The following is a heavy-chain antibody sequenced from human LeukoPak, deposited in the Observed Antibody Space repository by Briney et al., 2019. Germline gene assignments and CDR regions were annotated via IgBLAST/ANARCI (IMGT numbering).Heavy chain of an antibody. D-gene: IGHD2-15*01. Sequence: SETLSLTCTVSGHCISSSNYSWARIRQPPGKGLECIGNIYYSGSTYYNPSLKSRVTISVDTSKNQFSLNPSSVTAADSVEYYSARQVNSLAKGYFASWGRGTLVTVSS. J-gene: IGHJ4*02. CDR1: GHCISSSNYS. CDR3: ARQVNSLAKGYFAS. CDR2: IYYSGST. V-gene: IGHV4-39*01.